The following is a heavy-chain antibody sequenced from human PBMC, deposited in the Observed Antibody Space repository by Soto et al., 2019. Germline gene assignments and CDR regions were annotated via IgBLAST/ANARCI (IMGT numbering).Heavy chain of an antibody. V-gene: IGHV3-23*01. CDR3: AKGVAKNFYYYGSDV. CDR1: GFTFSTYA. CDR2: ISGSGGST. J-gene: IGHJ6*02. D-gene: IGHD3-3*01. Sequence: GGSLRLSCAASGFTFSTYAMSWVRQAPGKGLEWVSAISGSGGSTYYADSVKGRFTISRDNSKNTLYLQMNSLRAEDTAIYYCAKGVAKNFYYYGSDVWGQGTTVTVSS.